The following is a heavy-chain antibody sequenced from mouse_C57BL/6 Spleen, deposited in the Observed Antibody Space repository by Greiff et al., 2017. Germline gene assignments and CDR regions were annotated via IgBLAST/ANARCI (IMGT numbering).Heavy chain of an antibody. D-gene: IGHD1-1*01. CDR2: IDPEDGDT. CDR1: GFNIKDYY. Sequence: VQLQQSGAELVRPGASVKLSCTASGFNIKDYYMHWVKQRPEQGLEWIGRIDPEDGDTEYAPKFQGKATMTADTSSNTAYLQLSSLTSADTAVYYCTTRFTTVVAPFAYWGQGTLVTVSA. J-gene: IGHJ3*01. V-gene: IGHV14-1*01. CDR3: TTRFTTVVAPFAY.